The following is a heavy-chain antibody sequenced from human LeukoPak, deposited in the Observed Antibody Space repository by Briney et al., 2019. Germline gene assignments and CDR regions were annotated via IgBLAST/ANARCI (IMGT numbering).Heavy chain of an antibody. J-gene: IGHJ6*03. CDR3: AKDGSYYDFWSGYYTPYYYYMDV. Sequence: GGSLRLFCAASGFTFDDYAMHWVRQAPGKGLEWVSGISWNSGSIGYADSVKGRFTISRDNAKNSLYLQMNSLRAEDTALYYCAKDGSYYDFWSGYYTPYYYYMDVWGKGTTVTVSS. CDR2: ISWNSGSI. CDR1: GFTFDDYA. V-gene: IGHV3-9*01. D-gene: IGHD3-3*01.